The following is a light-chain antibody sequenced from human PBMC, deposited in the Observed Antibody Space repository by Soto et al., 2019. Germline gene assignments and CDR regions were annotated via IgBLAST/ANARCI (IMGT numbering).Light chain of an antibody. CDR1: QSVSSN. CDR3: QQYYDGPPWT. Sequence: VLTQSPATLSLSPGERATLSCRASQSVSSNLAWYQQKPGQAPRLLIYASSIRATGIPARFSGSGSGTEFTLTISSLQSEDFAVYHCQQYYDGPPWTFGQGTKVDIK. J-gene: IGKJ1*01. CDR2: ASS. V-gene: IGKV3-15*01.